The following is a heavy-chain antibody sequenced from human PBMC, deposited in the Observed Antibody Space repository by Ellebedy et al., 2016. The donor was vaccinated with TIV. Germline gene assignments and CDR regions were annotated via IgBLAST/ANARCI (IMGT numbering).Heavy chain of an antibody. CDR2: ISSSSYYI. V-gene: IGHV3-21*01. Sequence: GESLKIPCAASGFTFSTYTMTWVRQAPGKGLEWVSSISSSSYYIYDADSVKGRFTISRDNAKNSLYLQRNSLKAEDTAVYYCASFYARRLCDAGYCCEYWGQGTLVTVSS. CDR3: ASFYARRLCDAGYCCEY. J-gene: IGHJ4*02. CDR1: GFTFSTYT. D-gene: IGHD2/OR15-2a*01.